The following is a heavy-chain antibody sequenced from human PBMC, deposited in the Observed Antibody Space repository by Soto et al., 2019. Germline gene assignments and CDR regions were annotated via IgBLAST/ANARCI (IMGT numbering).Heavy chain of an antibody. V-gene: IGHV4-59*01. CDR3: ARHRAAAGTSWFDP. J-gene: IGHJ5*02. D-gene: IGHD6-13*01. CDR2: IYYSGST. CDR1: GGSISSYY. Sequence: QVQLQESGPGLVKPSETLSLTYTVSGGSISSYYWSWIRQPPGKGLEWIGYIYYSGSTNYNPSLKSRVTISVDTSKNQFSLKLSSVTAADTAVYYCARHRAAAGTSWFDPWGQGTLVTVSS.